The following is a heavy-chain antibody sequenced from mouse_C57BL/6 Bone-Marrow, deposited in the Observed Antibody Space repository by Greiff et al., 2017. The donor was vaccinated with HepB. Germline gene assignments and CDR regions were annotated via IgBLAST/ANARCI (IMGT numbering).Heavy chain of an antibody. CDR3: ARQLRLRYAMDY. J-gene: IGHJ4*01. V-gene: IGHV5-15*01. Sequence: EVMLVESGGGLVQPGGSLKLSCAASGFTFSDYGMAWVRQAPRKGPEWVAFISNLAYSIYYADTVTGRFTISRENAKNTLYLEMSSLRSEDTAMYYCARQLRLRYAMDYWGQGTSVTVSS. CDR2: ISNLAYSI. D-gene: IGHD3-2*02. CDR1: GFTFSDYG.